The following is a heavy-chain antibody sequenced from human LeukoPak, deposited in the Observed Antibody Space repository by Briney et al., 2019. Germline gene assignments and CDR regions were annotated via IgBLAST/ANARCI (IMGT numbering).Heavy chain of an antibody. D-gene: IGHD3-22*01. V-gene: IGHV1-18*01. CDR2: ISGYNGNT. J-gene: IGHJ4*02. CDR3: ARNRPYYYDSSAYYPVF. Sequence: SVTVSYMASGYSFTNYGFSWLRLAPGQGLEWMGWISGYNGNTNYVQRLQGRVTMTTDTSTSTAYMELRSLSSDDTAVYYCARNRPYYYDSSAYYPVFWGQGTLVSVSS. CDR1: GYSFTNYG.